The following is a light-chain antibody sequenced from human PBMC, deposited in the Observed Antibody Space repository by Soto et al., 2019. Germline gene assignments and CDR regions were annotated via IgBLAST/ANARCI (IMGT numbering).Light chain of an antibody. CDR2: LGS. CDR1: QSLLHSNGYNY. V-gene: IGKV2-28*01. CDR3: LQALHSPLT. Sequence: DLVMTQSPLSLPVTPGEPASISCRSSQSLLHSNGYNYLDWYLQKPGQSPQLLIYLGSNRASGVPARCGGSGSGTDFTLKISRVEAEDVGVYYCLQALHSPLTFGGGAKVEIK. J-gene: IGKJ4*01.